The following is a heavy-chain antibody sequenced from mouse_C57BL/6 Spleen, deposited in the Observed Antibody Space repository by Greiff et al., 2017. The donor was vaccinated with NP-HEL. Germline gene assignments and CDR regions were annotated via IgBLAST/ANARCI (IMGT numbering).Heavy chain of an antibody. Sequence: LVESGAELVKPGASVKISCKASGYAFSSYWMNWVKQRPGKGLEWIGQIYPGDGDTNYNGKFKGKATLTADKSSSTAYMQLSSLTSEDSAVYFCASQDSSGFAYWGQGNLVTVSA. CDR1: GYAFSSYW. CDR3: ASQDSSGFAY. CDR2: IYPGDGDT. J-gene: IGHJ3*01. V-gene: IGHV1-80*01. D-gene: IGHD3-2*02.